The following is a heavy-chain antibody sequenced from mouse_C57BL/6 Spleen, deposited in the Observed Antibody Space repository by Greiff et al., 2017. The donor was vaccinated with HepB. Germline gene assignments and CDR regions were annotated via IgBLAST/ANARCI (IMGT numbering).Heavy chain of an antibody. V-gene: IGHV1-18*01. CDR3: ARLRRGSYYAMDY. CDR1: GYTFTDYN. J-gene: IGHJ4*01. D-gene: IGHD2-12*01. CDR2: INPNNGGT. Sequence: VQLQQSGPELVKPGASVKIPCKASGYTFTDYNMDWVKQSHGKSLEWIGDINPNNGGTIYNQKFKGKATLTVDKSSSTAYMELRSLTSEDTAVYYCARLRRGSYYAMDYWGQGTSVTVSS.